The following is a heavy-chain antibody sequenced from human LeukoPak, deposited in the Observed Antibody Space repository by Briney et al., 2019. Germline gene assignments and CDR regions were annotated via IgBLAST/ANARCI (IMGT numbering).Heavy chain of an antibody. Sequence: PSETLSLTCTVSGYSISSGYYWGWIRQPPGKGLEWIGSIYHSGRTFYNPSLKSRVTISVDTSKNQFSLKLSSVTAADTAVYYCATTTIRLGYWGQGTLVTVSS. J-gene: IGHJ4*02. V-gene: IGHV4-38-2*02. CDR1: GYSISSGYY. CDR3: ATTTIRLGY. D-gene: IGHD1-26*01. CDR2: IYHSGRT.